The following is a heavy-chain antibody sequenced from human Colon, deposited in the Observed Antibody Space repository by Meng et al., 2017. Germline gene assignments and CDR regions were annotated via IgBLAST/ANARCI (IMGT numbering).Heavy chain of an antibody. Sequence: GESLKISCEASGFTFDDYAMHWVRQAPGTGLEWVAVIWYDGSQAHYADSVRGRFTISRDDSMKTLYLQMNSLRAEDTGVYYCVRDFLYFDYWGQGTLVTVSS. J-gene: IGHJ4*02. CDR1: GFTFDDYA. CDR3: VRDFLYFDY. CDR2: IWYDGSQA. V-gene: IGHV3-33*08. D-gene: IGHD2/OR15-2a*01.